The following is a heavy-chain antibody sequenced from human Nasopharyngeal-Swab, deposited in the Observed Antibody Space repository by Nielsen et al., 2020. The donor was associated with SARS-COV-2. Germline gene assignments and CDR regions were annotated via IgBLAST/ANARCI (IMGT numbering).Heavy chain of an antibody. J-gene: IGHJ6*02. V-gene: IGHV5-51*01. Sequence: GAALKISCTGSGYSFTAYWIGWVRQMPGKGLEWMGIIYPGDSDTRYSPSFQGQVTISADKSISTAYLQWSSLKASDTAIYYCARHLFPRGDYYGMDVWGQGTTVTVSS. CDR2: IYPGDSDT. D-gene: IGHD2-15*01. CDR3: ARHLFPRGDYYGMDV. CDR1: GYSFTAYW.